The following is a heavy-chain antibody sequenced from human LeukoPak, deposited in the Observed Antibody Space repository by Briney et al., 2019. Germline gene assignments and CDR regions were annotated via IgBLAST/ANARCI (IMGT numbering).Heavy chain of an antibody. Sequence: PGRSLRLSCTASGFTFGDCAMSWFRQAPGKGLEWVGFIRSKAYGGTTEYAASVKGRFTISRDDSKSIAYLRMNSLKTEDTAVYYCTSQGYDFWSGYPYFDYWGQGTLVTVSS. V-gene: IGHV3-49*03. CDR1: GFTFGDCA. D-gene: IGHD3-3*01. J-gene: IGHJ4*02. CDR2: IRSKAYGGTT. CDR3: TSQGYDFWSGYPYFDY.